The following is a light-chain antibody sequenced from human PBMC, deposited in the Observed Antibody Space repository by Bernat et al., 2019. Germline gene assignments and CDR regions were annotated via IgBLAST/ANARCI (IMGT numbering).Light chain of an antibody. J-gene: IGKJ1*01. CDR1: QSVSTY. Sequence: EIVLTQSPATLSLSPGERATLSCRASQSVSTYLAWYQQKTGQAPRLLIYDASNRATGIPARFSGGGDGTDFTLTISSLEPEDFALYYCQQRSEWPSGTFGQGTKVEIK. CDR3: QQRSEWPSGT. CDR2: DAS. V-gene: IGKV3-11*01.